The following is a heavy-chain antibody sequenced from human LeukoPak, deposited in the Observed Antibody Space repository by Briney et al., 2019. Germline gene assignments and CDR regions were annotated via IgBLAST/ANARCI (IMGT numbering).Heavy chain of an antibody. CDR1: GFTFSSYE. CDR3: AKGLAFWSGYYGYGMDV. CDR2: ISSSGSTI. Sequence: GGSLRLSCAASGFTFSSYEMNWVRQAPGKGLEWVSYISSSGSTIYYADSVKGRFTISRDNAKNTLYLQMNSLRAEDTAVYYCAKGLAFWSGYYGYGMDVWGQGTTVTVSS. D-gene: IGHD3-3*01. V-gene: IGHV3-48*03. J-gene: IGHJ6*02.